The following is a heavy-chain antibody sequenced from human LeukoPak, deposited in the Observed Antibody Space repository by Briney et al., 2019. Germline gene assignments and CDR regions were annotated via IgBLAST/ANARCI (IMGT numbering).Heavy chain of an antibody. D-gene: IGHD2-2*02. Sequence: GGSLRLSCAASGFTFNNYAMSWVRQTPGKGLEWVSGINGGGGGTYYADSVKGRFTISKDNSKNTLFLQMNGLTAEDTAVYYCAKDARSCTSSACYTVTTYYFDSWGQGTLVTVSS. CDR3: AKDARSCTSSACYTVTTYYFDS. CDR2: INGGGGGT. V-gene: IGHV3-23*01. J-gene: IGHJ4*02. CDR1: GFTFNNYA.